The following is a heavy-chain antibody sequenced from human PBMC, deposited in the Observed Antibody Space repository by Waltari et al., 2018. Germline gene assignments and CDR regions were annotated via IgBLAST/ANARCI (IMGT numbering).Heavy chain of an antibody. CDR2: IFYSGST. V-gene: IGHV4-39*01. Sequence: QLQLQESGPGLVKPSETLSLTCTVSGGSISSSSYYWGWIRPPPGKGLGWIGSIFYSGSTYYNPSLKSRVTISVDTSKNQFSLKLSSVTAADTAVYYCAGLLEWLFYMDVWGKGTTVTVSS. CDR3: AGLLEWLFYMDV. D-gene: IGHD3-3*01. CDR1: GGSISSSSYY. J-gene: IGHJ6*03.